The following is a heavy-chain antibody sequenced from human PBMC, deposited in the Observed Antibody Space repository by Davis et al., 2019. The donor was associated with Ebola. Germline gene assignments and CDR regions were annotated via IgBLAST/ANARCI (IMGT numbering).Heavy chain of an antibody. Sequence: PGGSLRLSCAASGFTFSSYSMNWVRQAPGKGLEWVSSISSSSSYIYYADSVKGRFTISRDNSKSTLYLQMNSLRPEDTAVYYCAREEEKEQLGFDLWGQGTLATVSS. J-gene: IGHJ4*02. CDR2: ISSSSSYI. V-gene: IGHV3-21*01. D-gene: IGHD1-1*01. CDR3: AREEEKEQLGFDL. CDR1: GFTFSSYS.